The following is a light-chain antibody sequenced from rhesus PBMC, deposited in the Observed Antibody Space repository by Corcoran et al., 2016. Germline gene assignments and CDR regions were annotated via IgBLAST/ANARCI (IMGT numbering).Light chain of an antibody. CDR3: QHTYRIPFT. J-gene: IGKJ3*01. V-gene: IGKV1-25*01. CDR1: QDISNS. CDR2: RAS. Sequence: DIQMTQSPSSLSASVGDRVTISCQASQDISNSLAWYHQTLGKVPNLLIYRASTLQTGVPSRFSGSGSGTDFTLTISSLQPEDFATYYCQHTYRIPFTFGPGTKVEIK.